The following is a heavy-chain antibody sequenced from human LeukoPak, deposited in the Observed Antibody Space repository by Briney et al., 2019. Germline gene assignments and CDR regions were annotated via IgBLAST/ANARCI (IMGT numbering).Heavy chain of an antibody. V-gene: IGHV4-34*01. CDR1: VGSFRGYS. CDR2: INHSGST. J-gene: IGHJ4*02. CDR3: ARDKDLRFDY. Sequence: PSETLSLTCAVSVGSFRGYSWSWIRDPPGKGLEWIGEINHSGSTKYNPPLKSRVTISVDTSKNQFSLKLSSVTAADTAVYYCARDKDLRFDYWGEGTLVTVSS.